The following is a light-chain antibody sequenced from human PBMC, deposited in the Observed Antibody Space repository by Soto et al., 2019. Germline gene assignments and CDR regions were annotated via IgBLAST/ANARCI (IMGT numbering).Light chain of an antibody. CDR1: QGLTGS. Sequence: DIQMTQSPSSVSASVGDRVTITCRAIQGLTGSLAWYQQKPGKAPNLLISVTPRLQSGVPSRFSGSASGTDFTLTIDSLQPEDLATYYCQQGHNWPLTFGQGTRLEIK. J-gene: IGKJ5*01. CDR2: VTP. V-gene: IGKV1-12*01. CDR3: QQGHNWPLT.